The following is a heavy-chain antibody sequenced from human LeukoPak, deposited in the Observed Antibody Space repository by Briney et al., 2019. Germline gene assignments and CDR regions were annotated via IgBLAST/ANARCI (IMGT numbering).Heavy chain of an antibody. Sequence: GGSLRLSCATSGFTFRSYAMIWVRQAPERGLQWVSGISGSGTYYADFAKGRFTISRDNSKNTLYLQMNSLRAEDTAVYYCARAVISSSWVAFDIWGQGTMVTVSS. D-gene: IGHD6-13*01. V-gene: IGHV3-23*01. J-gene: IGHJ3*02. CDR3: ARAVISSSWVAFDI. CDR2: ISGSGT. CDR1: GFTFRSYA.